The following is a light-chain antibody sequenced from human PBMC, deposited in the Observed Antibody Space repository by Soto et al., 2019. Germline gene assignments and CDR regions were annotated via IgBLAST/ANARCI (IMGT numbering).Light chain of an antibody. Sequence: QSVLAQPDSVSGSPGQSITISCTGTSSDVGGYNYVSWYQQHPGKAPKLMIYEVSNRPSGVSNRFSGSKSGNTASLTISGLQAEDGADYYCSSYTSSSPYVFGTGTKVTVL. CDR2: EVS. J-gene: IGLJ1*01. CDR3: SSYTSSSPYV. CDR1: SSDVGGYNY. V-gene: IGLV2-14*01.